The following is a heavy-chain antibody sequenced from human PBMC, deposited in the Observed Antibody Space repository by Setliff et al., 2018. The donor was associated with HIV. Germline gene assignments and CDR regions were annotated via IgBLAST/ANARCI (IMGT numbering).Heavy chain of an antibody. J-gene: IGHJ6*03. CDR1: GGSFSDYY. CDR2: LNDSGST. CDR3: ARGGGTNFDFWSGYQNVNYYYYMDV. Sequence: SETLSLTCAVYGGSFSDYYWSWIRQPPRKRLEWIGELNDSGSTNYNPSLKSRVTISVDTSKNQFSLRLSSVTAADTAVYYCARGGGTNFDFWSGYQNVNYYYYMDVWGKGTTVTVSS. D-gene: IGHD3-3*01. V-gene: IGHV4-34*01.